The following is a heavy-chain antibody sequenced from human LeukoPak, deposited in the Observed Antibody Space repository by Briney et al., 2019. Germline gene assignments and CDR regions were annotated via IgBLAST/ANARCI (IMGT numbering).Heavy chain of an antibody. Sequence: KPWETLSLTCTVSGGSITSYYWNWIRQPPGKGLEWIGYIYYKGSTNYNYNPSLKSRLIISADTSKNQFSLKLSSVTAEDTAVYYCAIGSGSYYPWFDPWGQGTLVTVSS. D-gene: IGHD3-10*01. CDR1: GGSITSYY. CDR2: IYYKGSTNY. J-gene: IGHJ5*02. CDR3: AIGSGSYYPWFDP. V-gene: IGHV4-59*01.